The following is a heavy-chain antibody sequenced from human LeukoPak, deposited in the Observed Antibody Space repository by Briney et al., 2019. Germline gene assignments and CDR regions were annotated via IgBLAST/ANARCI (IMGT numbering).Heavy chain of an antibody. J-gene: IGHJ4*02. Sequence: GGSLRLSCAASGFTFSDYYMTWIRRIPGKGLEWISYISDSGSSANYADSVRGRFTISRDNARKSLFLQMSSLRAEDTAVYFCVRVFPLGTYTKGCYYFDYWGQGALVTVSS. V-gene: IGHV3-11*05. CDR3: VRVFPLGTYTKGCYYFDY. D-gene: IGHD2-2*02. CDR1: GFTFSDYY. CDR2: ISDSGSSA.